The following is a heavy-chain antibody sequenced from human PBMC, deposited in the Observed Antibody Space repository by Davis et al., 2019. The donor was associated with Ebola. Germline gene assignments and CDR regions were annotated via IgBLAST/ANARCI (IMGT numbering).Heavy chain of an antibody. D-gene: IGHD1-26*01. CDR3: ARDSGSNFPWYRYAMDV. Sequence: ASVKVSCKASGYTFINYAIHWVRQAPGQRLEWMGWINVDNDDTRYSQRLQGRITINKDTSASTAYMEMSNLRSEDTAVYYCARDSGSNFPWYRYAMDVWAKGPRSPSP. CDR2: INVDNDDT. J-gene: IGHJ6*02. V-gene: IGHV1-3*01. CDR1: GYTFINYA.